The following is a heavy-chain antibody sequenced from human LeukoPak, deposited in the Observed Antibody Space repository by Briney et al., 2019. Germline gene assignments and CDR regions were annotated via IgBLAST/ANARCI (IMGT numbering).Heavy chain of an antibody. V-gene: IGHV4-34*01. CDR3: ARRRVRKPDNWFDP. CDR1: GGSFSGYY. D-gene: IGHD1-14*01. Sequence: SETLSLTCAVYGGSFSGYYWSWIRQPPGKGLEWIGEINHSGSTNYNPSLKSRATISVDTSKNQFSLKLSSVTAADTAVYYCARRRVRKPDNWFDPWGQGTLVTVSS. CDR2: INHSGST. J-gene: IGHJ5*02.